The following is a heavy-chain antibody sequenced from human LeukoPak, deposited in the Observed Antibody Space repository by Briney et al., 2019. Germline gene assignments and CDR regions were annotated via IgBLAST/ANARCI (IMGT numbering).Heavy chain of an antibody. D-gene: IGHD5-24*01. V-gene: IGHV3-23*01. Sequence: HTGGSLRLSCAASGFTFSRYAMSWVRQAPGKGLEWVSGISGSGDSKYYADSVKGRFTISRDNSKNTLYLQMNSLRAEDTAVYYCAKSTVFERWLQDYWGQGTLVTVSS. J-gene: IGHJ4*02. CDR1: GFTFSRYA. CDR3: AKSTVFERWLQDY. CDR2: ISGSGDSK.